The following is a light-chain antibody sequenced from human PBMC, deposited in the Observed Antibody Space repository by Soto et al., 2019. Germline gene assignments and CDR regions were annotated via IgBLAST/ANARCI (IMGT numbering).Light chain of an antibody. J-gene: IGKJ1*01. CDR2: VAS. CDR1: QSVSSKY. CDR3: QQFHDWPRT. Sequence: EIVLTQSPVTLPLSPGERATLSCRASQSVSSKYLAWYQQKPGQTPRLLIYVASYRATGIPARFSGSGSGTEYTLTISNLQAEDFAVYYCQQFHDWPRTFGQGTKVDI. V-gene: IGKV3-15*01.